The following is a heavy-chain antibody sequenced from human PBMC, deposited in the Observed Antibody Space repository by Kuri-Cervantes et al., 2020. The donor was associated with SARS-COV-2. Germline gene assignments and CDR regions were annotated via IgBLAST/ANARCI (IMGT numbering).Heavy chain of an antibody. CDR1: GGSISSGGYY. V-gene: IGHV4-31*03. D-gene: IGHD2-2*01. J-gene: IGHJ6*04. CDR3: ARETVVVPAALDV. CDR2: IYYNGST. Sequence: SETLSLTCTVSGGSISSGGYYWSWIRQHPGKGLEWIGYIYYNGSTYYNPSLKSRVTISVDTSKNQFSLKLSSVTAADTAVYYCARETVVVPAALDVWGKGTTVTVSS.